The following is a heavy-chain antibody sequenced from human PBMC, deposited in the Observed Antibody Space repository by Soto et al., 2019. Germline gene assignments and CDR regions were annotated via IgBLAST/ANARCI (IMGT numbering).Heavy chain of an antibody. V-gene: IGHV3-53*01. J-gene: IGHJ6*02. D-gene: IGHD2-15*01. CDR2: IYSGGST. CDR3: ARWSQVVLTNVMDV. CDR1: GFTVSGNY. Sequence: SLRLSCAASGFTVSGNYMSWVRQAPGKGLEWVSVIYSGGSTYYADSVKGRFTISRDNSKNTLYLQMNSLRAEDTAVYYSARWSQVVLTNVMDVWGQGTTVTVSS.